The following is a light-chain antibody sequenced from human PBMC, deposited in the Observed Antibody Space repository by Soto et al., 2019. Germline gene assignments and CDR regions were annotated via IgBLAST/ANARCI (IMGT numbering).Light chain of an antibody. CDR1: QSVRSY. CDR3: QQRSNWPPT. CDR2: DAS. Sequence: EIVLTQSPATLSLSPGERATLSCRASQSVRSYLAWYQQKHGQPPRLLIYDASNRATGIPARFSGGGSGTDFTPTISSLEPEDFAVYYRQQRSNWPPTFGQGTKLEIK. V-gene: IGKV3-11*01. J-gene: IGKJ2*01.